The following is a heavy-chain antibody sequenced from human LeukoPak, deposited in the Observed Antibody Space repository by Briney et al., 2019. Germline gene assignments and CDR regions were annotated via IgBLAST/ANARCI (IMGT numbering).Heavy chain of an antibody. J-gene: IGHJ5*02. Sequence: SETLSLTCTVSGDSISSGDYYWSWIRQPPGKGLEWIGYIYHSGNTYYNPSLKSRVTISVDRSKNQFSLKLNSVTAADTAIYYCATESGAATNWFDPWGQGTLVTVSS. V-gene: IGHV4-30-2*01. D-gene: IGHD2-15*01. CDR3: ATESGAATNWFDP. CDR2: IYHSGNT. CDR1: GDSISSGDYY.